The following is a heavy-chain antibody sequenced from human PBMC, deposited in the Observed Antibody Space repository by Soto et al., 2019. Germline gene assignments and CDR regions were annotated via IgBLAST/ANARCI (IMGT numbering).Heavy chain of an antibody. J-gene: IGHJ6*02. Sequence: ASVKVSCKASGYTFTSYYMHWVRQAPGQGLEWMGIINPSGGSTSYAQKFQGRVTMTRNTSISTAYMELSSLRSEDTAVYYCARGSELPFWSGYSYYYYGMDVWGQGTTVTVSS. CDR2: INPSGGST. V-gene: IGHV1-46*01. CDR3: ARGSELPFWSGYSYYYYGMDV. CDR1: GYTFTSYY. D-gene: IGHD3-3*01.